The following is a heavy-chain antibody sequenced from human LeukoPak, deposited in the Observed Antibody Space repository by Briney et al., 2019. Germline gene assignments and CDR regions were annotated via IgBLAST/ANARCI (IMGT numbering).Heavy chain of an antibody. CDR1: GFTFSRYW. V-gene: IGHV3-7*05. CDR3: ARYGSGWHNFDC. CDR2: IKPDGSVK. D-gene: IGHD6-19*01. Sequence: PRGSLRLSCAASGFTFSRYWMIWVRQAPGKGLEWVANIKPDGSVKDYEDSVRGRFTISRDNAKNSLYLQVNSLRAEDTAVYYCARYGSGWHNFDCWGQGTLVTVSS. J-gene: IGHJ4*02.